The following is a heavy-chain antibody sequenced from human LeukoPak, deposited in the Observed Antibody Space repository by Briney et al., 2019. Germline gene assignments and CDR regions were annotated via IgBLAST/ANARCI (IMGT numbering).Heavy chain of an antibody. CDR2: IIPIFGTA. Sequence: SSVKVSCKASGGTFSSYAISWVRQAPGQGLEWMGGIIPIFGTANYAQKFQGRVTITADESTSTAYMELSSLRSEDTAAYYCARRYYYGSGSYGPNYYWGQGTLVTVSS. V-gene: IGHV1-69*01. J-gene: IGHJ4*02. CDR1: GGTFSSYA. CDR3: ARRYYYGSGSYGPNYY. D-gene: IGHD3-10*01.